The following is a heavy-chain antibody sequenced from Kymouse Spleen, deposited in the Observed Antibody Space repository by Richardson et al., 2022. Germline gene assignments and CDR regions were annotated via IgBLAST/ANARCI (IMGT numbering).Heavy chain of an antibody. J-gene: IGHJ4*02. CDR1: GFTFSNAW. D-gene: IGHD3-9*01. V-gene: IGHV3-15*01. Sequence: EVQLVESGGGLVKPGGSLRLSCAASGFTFSNAWMSWVRQAPGKGLEWVGRIKSKTDGGTTDYAAPVKGRFTISRDDSKNTLYLQMNSLKTEDTAVYYCTTDLNYDILTGYYNVKNYWGQGTLVTVSS. CDR2: IKSKTDGGTT. CDR3: TTDLNYDILTGYYNVKNY.